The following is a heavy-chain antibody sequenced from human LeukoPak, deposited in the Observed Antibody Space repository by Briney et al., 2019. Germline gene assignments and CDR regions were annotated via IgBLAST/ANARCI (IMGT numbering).Heavy chain of an antibody. J-gene: IGHJ4*02. CDR1: GFTFSDYA. CDR2: ISDDGSGT. D-gene: IGHD3-22*01. CDR3: ATDRERDPSVYYLV. Sequence: GGSLRLSCAASGFTFSDYAMSWVRQAPGQGLERVSTISDDGSGTYYADSVKGRFTISRDNSKNTLFLQINSLRAEDSAVYYCATDRERDPSVYYLVGGQGTLITVSS. V-gene: IGHV3-23*01.